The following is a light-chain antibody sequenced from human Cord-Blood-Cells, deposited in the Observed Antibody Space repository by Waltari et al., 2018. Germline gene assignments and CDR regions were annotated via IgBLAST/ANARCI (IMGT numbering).Light chain of an antibody. CDR3: QHYNRYPYT. Sequence: IQMTQSPSTLSASVGERVTITCRASQSISSWLAWYQQKPRKDRMLLIDKASSLESVVASMFSSRGSETVFTLTISRLQPDDLASYYYQHYNRYPYTFGPGTKLEIK. CDR2: KAS. J-gene: IGKJ2*01. V-gene: IGKV1-5*03. CDR1: QSISSW.